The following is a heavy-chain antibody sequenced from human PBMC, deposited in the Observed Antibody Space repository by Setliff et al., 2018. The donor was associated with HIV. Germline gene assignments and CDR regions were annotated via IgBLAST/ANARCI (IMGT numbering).Heavy chain of an antibody. CDR2: ISSYNDNT. J-gene: IGHJ3*02. Sequence: ASVKVSCKASGYVFTTYVINWVRQAPGQGLEWMGWISSYNDNTNCALNLQGRVTMTTDTSTSTAYMELRSLRSDDTAVYYCARDDVGYCSGGSCYHLFDTFDIWGQGTVVTVSS. CDR1: GYVFTTYV. D-gene: IGHD2-15*01. V-gene: IGHV1-18*01. CDR3: ARDDVGYCSGGSCYHLFDTFDI.